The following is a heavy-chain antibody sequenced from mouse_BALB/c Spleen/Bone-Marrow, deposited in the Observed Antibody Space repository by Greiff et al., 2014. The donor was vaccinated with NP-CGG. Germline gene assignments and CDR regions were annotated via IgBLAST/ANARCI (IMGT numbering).Heavy chain of an antibody. CDR1: GYAFTNYL. CDR2: INPGSGGA. D-gene: IGHD3-2*01. Sequence: VQLQQSGAELVRPGTSVKVSCKASGYAFTNYLIEWVKQRPGQGLEWIGVINPGSGGANYNETFKGKATLTADKSSSTAYMQLSSLTSDDSAVYFCAREWTARAVDYWGQGTTLTVSS. J-gene: IGHJ2*01. CDR3: AREWTARAVDY. V-gene: IGHV1-54*01.